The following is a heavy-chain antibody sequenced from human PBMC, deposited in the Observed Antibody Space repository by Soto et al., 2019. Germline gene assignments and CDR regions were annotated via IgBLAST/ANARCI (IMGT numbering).Heavy chain of an antibody. CDR1: GYSFTSYW. J-gene: IGHJ6*02. Sequence: PGESLKISCNGSGYSFTSYWISWVRQMPGKGLAWMGRIDPSDSYTNYSPSFQGHVTISADKSISTAYLQWSSLKASDTAMYYCAKGGLIVVVVAATPNYYYGMDVWGQGTTVTVSS. D-gene: IGHD2-15*01. V-gene: IGHV5-10-1*01. CDR2: IDPSDSYT. CDR3: AKGGLIVVVVAATPNYYYGMDV.